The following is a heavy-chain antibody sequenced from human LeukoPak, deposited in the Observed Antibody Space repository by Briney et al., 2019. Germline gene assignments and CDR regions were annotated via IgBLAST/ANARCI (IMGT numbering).Heavy chain of an antibody. CDR3: ARHFYCSSTSCYVMTAIRPDEDAFDI. V-gene: IGHV4-39*01. J-gene: IGHJ3*02. D-gene: IGHD2-2*01. CDR2: ISYSGST. CDR1: GGSISSSSYY. Sequence: SETLSLTCTVSGGSISSSSYYWGWIRQPPGKGLEWIGSISYSGSTYYNPSLKSRVTISVDTSKNQFSLKLSSVTAADTAVYYCARHFYCSSTSCYVMTAIRPDEDAFDIWGQGTMVTVSS.